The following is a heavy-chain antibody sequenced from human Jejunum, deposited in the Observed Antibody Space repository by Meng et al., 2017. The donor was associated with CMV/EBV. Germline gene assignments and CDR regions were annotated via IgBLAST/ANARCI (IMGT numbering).Heavy chain of an antibody. CDR3: ARDDIVASGTAPDY. J-gene: IGHJ4*02. Sequence: KASGYTFTDYLTHWVRQAPGQGLEWTGEINHNSGDTKYSQKFQGRVTLTRDTSTRTAYVELSGLRSDDTAVYYCARDDIVASGTAPDYWGQGTLVTVSS. CDR1: GYTFTDYL. D-gene: IGHD6-13*01. V-gene: IGHV1-2*02. CDR2: INHNSGDT.